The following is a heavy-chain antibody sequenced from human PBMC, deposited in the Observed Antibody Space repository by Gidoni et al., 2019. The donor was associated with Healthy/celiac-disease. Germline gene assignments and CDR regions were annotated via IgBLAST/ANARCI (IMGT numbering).Heavy chain of an antibody. CDR2: RSYDGSKK. CDR1: GFTFRCYA. V-gene: IGHV3-30-3*01. J-gene: IGHJ4*02. Sequence: VQLVESGGGVVQPVRSLRLSCAASGFTFRCYAMHWVSQTPVKGLEWVAVRSYDGSKKYYADYVKGRVTISRDNSKNTLYLQMNSRRAEDTAVYYCARDGPYCSSTSCLDYWGQGTLVTVSS. CDR3: ARDGPYCSSTSCLDY. D-gene: IGHD2-2*01.